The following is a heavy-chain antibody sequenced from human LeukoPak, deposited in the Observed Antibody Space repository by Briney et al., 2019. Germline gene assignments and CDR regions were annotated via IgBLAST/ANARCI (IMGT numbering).Heavy chain of an antibody. J-gene: IGHJ6*03. Sequence: SETLSLTCTVSGGSISSSSYYWGWTRQPPGKGLEWIGSIYYSGSTYYNPSLKSRVTISVETSKNQFSLKLSPVTAADTAVYYCARHGFADYMDVWGKGTTVTISS. V-gene: IGHV4-39*01. D-gene: IGHD5-12*01. CDR1: GGSISSSSYY. CDR3: ARHGFADYMDV. CDR2: IYYSGST.